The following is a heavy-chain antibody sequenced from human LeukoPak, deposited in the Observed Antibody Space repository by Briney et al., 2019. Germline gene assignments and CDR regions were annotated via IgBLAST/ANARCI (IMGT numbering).Heavy chain of an antibody. V-gene: IGHV1-69*13. CDR2: IIPIFGTA. J-gene: IGHJ6*02. Sequence: GASVTVSCKASGGTFSSYAVSWVRQAPGQGLEWMGGIIPIFGTANYAQKFQGRVTITADESTSTAYMELSSLRSEDTAVYYCARDLGLRFLDPLYYYYGMDVWGQGTTVTVSS. D-gene: IGHD3-3*01. CDR1: GGTFSSYA. CDR3: ARDLGLRFLDPLYYYYGMDV.